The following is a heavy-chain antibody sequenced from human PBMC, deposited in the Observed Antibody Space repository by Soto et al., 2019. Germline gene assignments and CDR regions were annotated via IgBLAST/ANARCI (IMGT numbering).Heavy chain of an antibody. CDR3: ARVGGLYSSGWPIDY. Sequence: QVQLVQSGAEVKKPGASVKVSCKASGYTFTSYGISWVRQAPGQGLEWMGWISAYNGNTNYAQKLQGRVTMTTDTSTSKAYMELRSLRFDETAVYYCARVGGLYSSGWPIDYWGQGTLVTVSS. J-gene: IGHJ4*02. V-gene: IGHV1-18*01. CDR2: ISAYNGNT. D-gene: IGHD6-19*01. CDR1: GYTFTSYG.